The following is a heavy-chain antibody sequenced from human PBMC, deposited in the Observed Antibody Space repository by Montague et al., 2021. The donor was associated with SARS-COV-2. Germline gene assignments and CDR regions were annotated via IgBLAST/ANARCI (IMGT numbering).Heavy chain of an antibody. CDR3: ARGPRAFDI. CDR1: GGSISSYY. CDR2: IYYSGST. Sequence: SETLSLTCTVSGGSISSYYLCWIRHPPRTGLELLGYIYYSGSTNYNPSLKSRVTISVDTSKNQFSLKLSSVTAADTAVYYCARGPRAFDIWGQGTMVTVSS. V-gene: IGHV4-59*01. J-gene: IGHJ3*02.